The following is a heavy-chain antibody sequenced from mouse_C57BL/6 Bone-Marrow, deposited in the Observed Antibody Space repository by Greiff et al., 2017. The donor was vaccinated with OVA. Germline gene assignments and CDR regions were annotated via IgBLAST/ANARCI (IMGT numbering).Heavy chain of an antibody. CDR1: GFTFSDAW. CDR3: TRGATVVPWYFDV. Sequence: EVQVVESGGGLVQPGGSMKLSCAASGFTFSDAWMDWVRQSPEKGLEWVAEIRNKANNHATYYAESVKGRFTISRDDSKSSVYLQMNSLRAEDTGIYYCTRGATVVPWYFDVWGTGTTVTVSS. J-gene: IGHJ1*03. V-gene: IGHV6-6*01. D-gene: IGHD1-1*01. CDR2: IRNKANNHAT.